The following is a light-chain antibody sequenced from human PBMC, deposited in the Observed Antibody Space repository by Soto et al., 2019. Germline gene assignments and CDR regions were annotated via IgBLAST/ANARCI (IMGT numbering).Light chain of an antibody. J-gene: IGLJ3*02. CDR1: SSDVGSYNL. CDR3: CSYAGSNPLRV. CDR2: EVS. Sequence: QSVLTQPASVSGSPGQSITISCTRPSSDVGSYNLVSWYQQHPGKAPKLLIYEVSTQPSGLSNPLSGSKSGNTVSLTISGRQAEYEGDWYCCSYAGSNPLRVFGGVTNQTVL. V-gene: IGLV2-23*02.